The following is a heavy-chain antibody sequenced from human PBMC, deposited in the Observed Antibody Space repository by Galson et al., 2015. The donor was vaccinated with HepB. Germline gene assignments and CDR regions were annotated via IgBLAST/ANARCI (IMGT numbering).Heavy chain of an antibody. CDR1: GFTFSNAW. CDR2: IKSKTDGGTT. J-gene: IGHJ6*02. V-gene: IGHV3-15*01. D-gene: IGHD3-10*01. Sequence: SLRLSCAASGFTFSNAWMSWVRQAPGKGLEWVGRIKSKTDGGTTDYAAPVKGRFTISRDDSKNTLYLQMNSLKTEDTAVYYCTTDLTWFGERGGYGMDVWGQGTTVTVSS. CDR3: TTDLTWFGERGGYGMDV.